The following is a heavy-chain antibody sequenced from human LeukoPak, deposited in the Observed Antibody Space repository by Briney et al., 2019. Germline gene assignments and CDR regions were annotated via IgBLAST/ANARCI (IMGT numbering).Heavy chain of an antibody. Sequence: PGGSLRLSCTASGFIFSKAWMSWVRQAPGKGLEWVSSISTSSSYKYYADSLKGRSTISRDNAKNSLYLQMNSLGAEDTAVYYCARHSDYDILTGPNDYWGQGTLVTVSS. CDR1: GFIFSKAW. CDR2: ISTSSSYK. V-gene: IGHV3-21*01. J-gene: IGHJ4*02. D-gene: IGHD3-9*01. CDR3: ARHSDYDILTGPNDY.